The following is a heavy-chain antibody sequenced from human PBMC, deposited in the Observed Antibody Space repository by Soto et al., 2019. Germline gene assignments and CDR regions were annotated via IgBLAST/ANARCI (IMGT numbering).Heavy chain of an antibody. CDR1: GGTFSSYA. V-gene: IGHV1-69*01. J-gene: IGHJ4*02. CDR2: IIPIFGTA. D-gene: IGHD2-15*01. Sequence: QVQLVQSGAEVKKPGSSVKVSCKASGGTFSSYAISWVRQAPGQGLEWMGGIIPIFGTANYAQKFQGRVTITADESTSTAYMELSSRRSEDTAVYYCAREGPYCSGGSCYSFGYNYFDYWGQGTLVTVSS. CDR3: AREGPYCSGGSCYSFGYNYFDY.